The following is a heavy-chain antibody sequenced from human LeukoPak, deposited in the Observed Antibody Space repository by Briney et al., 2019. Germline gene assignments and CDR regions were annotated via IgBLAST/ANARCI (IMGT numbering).Heavy chain of an antibody. D-gene: IGHD1-26*01. CDR3: ARDPYSGNYGDYYYYYMEV. Sequence: PGESLRLSCVASGFTFNTYNMNWVRQAPGKGLEWVSSLTSISSYIYYADSVKGRFTISRDNAKSSLYLQMNSLRDEDTAVYYCARDPYSGNYGDYYYYYMEVWGKGATVTISS. CDR2: LTSISSYI. CDR1: GFTFNTYN. J-gene: IGHJ6*03. V-gene: IGHV3-21*01.